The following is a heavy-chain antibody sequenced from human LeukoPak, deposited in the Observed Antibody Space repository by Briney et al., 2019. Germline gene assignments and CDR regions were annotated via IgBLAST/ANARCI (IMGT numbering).Heavy chain of an antibody. D-gene: IGHD3-10*01. CDR1: GFTFNSYA. CDR2: IGTTGDT. CDR3: ARRCGSGTYCDGSFDI. J-gene: IGHJ3*02. Sequence: GVSLRLSCAASGFTFNSYAMHWVRHPTGKGLEWVSGIGTTGDTYYPDYVKGRFTISRENAKNSLYLQMNSLRAGDTDVYYCARRCGSGTYCDGSFDIWGQGTMVTVSS. V-gene: IGHV3-13*04.